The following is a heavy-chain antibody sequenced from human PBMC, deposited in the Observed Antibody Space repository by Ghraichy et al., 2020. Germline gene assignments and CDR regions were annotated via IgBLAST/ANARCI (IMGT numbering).Heavy chain of an antibody. CDR1: GGSISSYY. Sequence: SETLSLTCTVSGGSISSYYWSWIRQPPGKGLEWIGYIYYSGSTNYNPSLKSRVTISVDTSKNQFSLKLSSVTAADTAVYYCARAPPGYSSGWYDYWGQGTLVTVSS. CDR3: ARAPPGYSSGWYDY. V-gene: IGHV4-59*01. D-gene: IGHD6-19*01. CDR2: IYYSGST. J-gene: IGHJ4*02.